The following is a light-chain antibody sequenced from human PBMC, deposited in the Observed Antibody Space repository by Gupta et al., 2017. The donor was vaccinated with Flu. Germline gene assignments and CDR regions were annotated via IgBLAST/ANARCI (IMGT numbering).Light chain of an antibody. CDR1: QSISSY. J-gene: IGKJ1*01. CDR3: QQNDSAPPT. Sequence: PSSLATSIGDRVTLTCRASQSISSYLNWYQQKPGKAPKLLIYAASSLQSGVPSRFSGSGSGTDFTLSISSLQPEDFATYYCQQNDSAPPTFGQGTKVEIK. V-gene: IGKV1-39*01. CDR2: AAS.